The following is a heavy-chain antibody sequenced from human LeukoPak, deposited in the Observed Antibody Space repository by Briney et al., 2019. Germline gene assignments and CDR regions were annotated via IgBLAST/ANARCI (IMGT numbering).Heavy chain of an antibody. Sequence: GGSLRLSCAASGFTFDDYAMHWVRQAPGKGLEWVSGISWNSGSIGYADSVKGRFTISRDNAKNSLYLQMNSLRAEDTALYYCAKDLSSGSSGIFDYWAREPWSPSPQ. CDR1: GFTFDDYA. D-gene: IGHD3-10*01. J-gene: IGHJ4*02. V-gene: IGHV3-9*01. CDR2: ISWNSGSI. CDR3: AKDLSSGSSGIFDY.